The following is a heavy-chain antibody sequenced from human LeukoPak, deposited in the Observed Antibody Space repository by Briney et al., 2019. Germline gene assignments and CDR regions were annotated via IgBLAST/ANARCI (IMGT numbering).Heavy chain of an antibody. J-gene: IGHJ6*03. V-gene: IGHV4-34*01. D-gene: IGHD3-16*01. Sequence: SETLSLTCAVYGGSFSGYYWSWIRQPPGKGLEWIGEINHSASTNYNPSLKSRVTISVDTSKNQFSLKLSSVTAADTAVYYCARETSQKGAHYMDVWGKGTMVTISS. CDR2: INHSAST. CDR1: GGSFSGYY. CDR3: ARETSQKGAHYMDV.